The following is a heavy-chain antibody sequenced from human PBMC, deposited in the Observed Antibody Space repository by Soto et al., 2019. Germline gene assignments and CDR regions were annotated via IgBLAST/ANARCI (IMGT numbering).Heavy chain of an antibody. D-gene: IGHD6-19*01. CDR3: AKDSGTVAEDY. Sequence: GGSLRLSCAASGFTFSTYAMTWVLQGPGKGLEWVSTVTGSGSRTHYADSVKGRFTISRDNSKNTLYLQMNSLRVDDTAVYYCAKDSGTVAEDYWGQGTLVTVSS. CDR1: GFTFSTYA. J-gene: IGHJ4*02. V-gene: IGHV3-23*01. CDR2: VTGSGSRT.